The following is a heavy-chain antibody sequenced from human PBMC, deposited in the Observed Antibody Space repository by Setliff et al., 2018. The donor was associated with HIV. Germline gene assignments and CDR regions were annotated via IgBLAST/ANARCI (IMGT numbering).Heavy chain of an antibody. V-gene: IGHV4-39*01. CDR2: ISYTGST. J-gene: IGHJ4*02. CDR3: ARQTWEYYDTLTGYYRSPKNFDS. CDR1: GGSINRSNYY. Sequence: SETLSLTCTVPGGSINRSNYYWGWIRQPPGKGLEWIGTISYTGSTYYDRSLKSRVTISLDTSKNQFFLKLSSVTAPDTAIYYCARQTWEYYDTLTGYYRSPKNFDSWGQGTLVTVSS. D-gene: IGHD3-9*01.